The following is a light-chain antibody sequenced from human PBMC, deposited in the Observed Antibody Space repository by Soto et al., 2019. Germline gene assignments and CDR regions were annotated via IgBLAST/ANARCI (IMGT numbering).Light chain of an antibody. J-gene: IGLJ1*01. CDR3: RSYTSDXSYV. V-gene: IGLV2-14*01. CDR2: AVS. Sequence: QSSLTQPASVSGSPVQSITISCTGTSSDVGLYDYSSWYQQHPGKSPQLMIYAVSNRPSGVSNRFSASKSGNTASLFISGLQAEDEADYYCRSYTSDXSYVVGSGTKVXV. CDR1: SSDVGLYDY.